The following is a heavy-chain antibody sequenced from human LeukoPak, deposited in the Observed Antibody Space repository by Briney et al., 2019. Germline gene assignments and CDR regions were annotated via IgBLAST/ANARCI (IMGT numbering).Heavy chain of an antibody. CDR1: GFTFSSYG. Sequence: PGGSLRLSCAASGFTFSSYGMHWVRQAPGKGLEWVAVIWYDGSQKYYTDSVKGRFTISRDNSKNTLSLQMNSLRAEDTAIYYCARDWKYCTDGRFYGGFDYWGQGTLVTVSS. CDR2: IWYDGSQK. V-gene: IGHV3-33*01. D-gene: IGHD2-8*01. CDR3: ARDWKYCTDGRFYGGFDY. J-gene: IGHJ4*02.